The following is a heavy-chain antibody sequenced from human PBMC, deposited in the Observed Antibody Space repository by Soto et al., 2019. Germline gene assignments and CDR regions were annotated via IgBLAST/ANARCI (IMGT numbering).Heavy chain of an antibody. J-gene: IGHJ6*03. CDR1: GYTFTSYA. Sequence: ASVKVSCKASGYTFTSYAMHWVRQAPGQRLEWMGWINAGNGNTKYSQKFQGRVTITRDTSASTAYMELSSLRSEDTAVYYCARGHVVPAAPDYYYYMDVWGKGTTVTVSS. CDR2: INAGNGNT. D-gene: IGHD2-2*01. V-gene: IGHV1-3*01. CDR3: ARGHVVPAAPDYYYYMDV.